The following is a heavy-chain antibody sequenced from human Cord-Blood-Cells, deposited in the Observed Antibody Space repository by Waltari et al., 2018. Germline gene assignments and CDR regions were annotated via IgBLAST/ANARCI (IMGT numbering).Heavy chain of an antibody. Sequence: QVQLQESGPGLVKPSETLSLTCAVSGYSISSGYYWGWIRQPPGKGLEWIGSIYHSGSTYYNPSLKSRVTISVDTSKNQFSLKLSSVTAADTAVYYCARDSIAARPGGAFDIWGQGTMVTVSS. CDR2: IYHSGST. D-gene: IGHD6-6*01. V-gene: IGHV4-38-2*02. CDR1: GYSISSGYY. J-gene: IGHJ3*02. CDR3: ARDSIAARPGGAFDI.